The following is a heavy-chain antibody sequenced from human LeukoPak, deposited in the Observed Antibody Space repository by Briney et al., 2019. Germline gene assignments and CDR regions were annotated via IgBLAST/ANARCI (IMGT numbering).Heavy chain of an antibody. Sequence: GGSLRLSCAASGFTFSSYAMSWVRQAPGKGLEWVSAISGSGGNTYYADFVKGRFTISRDNSKNTLYLQMNSLRAVDTAVYYCAKGVFYYDSSAYYYTYYFDYWGQGTLVTVSS. CDR3: AKGVFYYDSSAYYYTYYFDY. D-gene: IGHD3-22*01. CDR1: GFTFSSYA. CDR2: ISGSGGNT. J-gene: IGHJ4*02. V-gene: IGHV3-23*01.